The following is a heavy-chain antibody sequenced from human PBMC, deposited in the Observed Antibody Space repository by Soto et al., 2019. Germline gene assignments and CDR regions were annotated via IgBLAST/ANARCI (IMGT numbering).Heavy chain of an antibody. J-gene: IGHJ6*02. Sequence: QVQLVESGGGVVQPGRSLRLSCAASGLTVSSYGMHWVRQAPGKGLEWVAVIWYDGSNKYYADSVKGRFTISRDNSKNTLYLQMNSLRAEDTAVYYCAREVVGSSSYGMDVWGQGTTVTVSS. CDR1: GLTVSSYG. CDR3: AREVVGSSSYGMDV. V-gene: IGHV3-33*01. D-gene: IGHD5-18*01. CDR2: IWYDGSNK.